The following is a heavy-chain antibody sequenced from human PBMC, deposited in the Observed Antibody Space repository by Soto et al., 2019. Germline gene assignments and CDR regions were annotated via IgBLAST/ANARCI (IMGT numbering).Heavy chain of an antibody. Sequence: EVQLLASGGGLVQPGGSLRLSCAASGFTFSSYAMSWVRQAPGQGLEWDSAISGSGGSTYYADSVKGRFTISRDNSKDTLSLQMTSLRADDAAVDYRAKDQLPYGCFALWGRGTLVTVSS. J-gene: IGHJ2*01. D-gene: IGHD1-1*01. CDR2: ISGSGGST. V-gene: IGHV3-23*01. CDR3: AKDQLPYGCFAL. CDR1: GFTFSSYA.